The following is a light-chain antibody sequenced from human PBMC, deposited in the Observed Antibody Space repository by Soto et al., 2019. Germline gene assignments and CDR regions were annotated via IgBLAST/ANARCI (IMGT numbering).Light chain of an antibody. Sequence: EIVLTQSPATLSLSPGERATLSCRASQSVSSYLAWYQQKPGQAPRLLIYDASNRATGIPARFSGSGSGTDFTLTISSLEPEDVAFYYCQQRSNLLTFGGGTKVEIK. CDR3: QQRSNLLT. J-gene: IGKJ4*01. CDR1: QSVSSY. CDR2: DAS. V-gene: IGKV3-11*01.